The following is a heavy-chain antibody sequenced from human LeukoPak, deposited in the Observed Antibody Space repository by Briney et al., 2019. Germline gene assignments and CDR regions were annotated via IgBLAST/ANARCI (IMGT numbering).Heavy chain of an antibody. J-gene: IGHJ5*02. V-gene: IGHV1-3*01. Sequence: ASVNVSCKASGYTFTSYAMHWVRQAPGQRLEWMGWINAGNGNTKYSQKFQGRVTITRDTSASTAYMELSSLRSEDTAVYYCARGWRYDIRDWFDPWGQGTLVTVSS. D-gene: IGHD3-9*01. CDR1: GYTFTSYA. CDR2: INAGNGNT. CDR3: ARGWRYDIRDWFDP.